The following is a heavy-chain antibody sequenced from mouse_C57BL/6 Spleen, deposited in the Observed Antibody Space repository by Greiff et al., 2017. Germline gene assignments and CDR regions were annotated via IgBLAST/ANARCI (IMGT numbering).Heavy chain of an antibody. CDR2: IDPSDSET. J-gene: IGHJ3*01. Sequence: QVQLQQPGAELVRPGSSVKLSCKASGYTFTSYWLHWVKQRPIQGLEWIGNIDPSDSETPYNQKFKDKATLTVDKSSSTAYMQLSSLTSEDSAVYYCARGGYDGYYSWFAYWGQGTLVTVSA. CDR3: ARGGYDGYYSWFAY. D-gene: IGHD2-3*01. CDR1: GYTFTSYW. V-gene: IGHV1-52*01.